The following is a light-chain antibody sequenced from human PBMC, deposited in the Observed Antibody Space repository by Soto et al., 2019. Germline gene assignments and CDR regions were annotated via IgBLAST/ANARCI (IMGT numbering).Light chain of an antibody. V-gene: IGLV2-14*01. CDR3: SSYTSSSTLGV. Sequence: QSALTQPASVSGSPGQSITISCTGTSSDVGVYNYVSWYQQHPGKAPKLMIFDVSNRPSGVSNRFSGSKSGNTASLTISGVQAEDEADCSSYTSSSTLGVFGTGTKVTVL. CDR2: DVS. CDR1: SSDVGVYNY. J-gene: IGLJ1*01.